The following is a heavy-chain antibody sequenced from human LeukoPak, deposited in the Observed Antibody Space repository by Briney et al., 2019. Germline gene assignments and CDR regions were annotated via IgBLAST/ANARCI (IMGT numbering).Heavy chain of an antibody. Sequence: PGGSLRLSCAASGFTFSSYAMHWVRQAPGKGLEWVAVISYDGSNKYYADSVKGRFTISRDNSKNTLYLQMNSLRAEDTAVYYCARGLGDWHYYDSKGWGQGTLVTVSS. V-gene: IGHV3-30-3*01. CDR3: ARGLGDWHYYDSKG. CDR2: ISYDGSNK. J-gene: IGHJ4*02. CDR1: GFTFSSYA. D-gene: IGHD3-22*01.